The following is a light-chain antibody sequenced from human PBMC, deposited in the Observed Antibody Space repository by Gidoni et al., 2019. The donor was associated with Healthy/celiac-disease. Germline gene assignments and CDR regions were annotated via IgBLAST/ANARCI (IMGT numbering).Light chain of an antibody. CDR3: QQYNSYWAT. CDR1: QSISSW. V-gene: IGKV1-5*03. J-gene: IGKJ4*01. Sequence: DIQMTQSPSTLSASVGDRVTITCRASQSISSWLAWYQQKPGKAPKLLIYKASSLESGVPSRFSGSGSGTEFTLTISSLQPDDFATYYCQQYNSYWATFGGXTKVEIK. CDR2: KAS.